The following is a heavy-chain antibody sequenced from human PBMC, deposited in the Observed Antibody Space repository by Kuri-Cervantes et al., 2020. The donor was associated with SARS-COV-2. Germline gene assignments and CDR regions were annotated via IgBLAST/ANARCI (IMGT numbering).Heavy chain of an antibody. V-gene: IGHV4-34*01. CDR1: GGSFSGYY. D-gene: IGHD3-10*01. J-gene: IGHJ1*01. CDR3: AGGSMRGAASQYFQH. CDR2: INHSGNT. Sequence: SETLSLTCAVYGGSFSGYYWSWIRQPPGKGLEWIGEINHSGNTNYIPSLKSRVTISVDTSKKQFSLKMYSVTAADTAVYYCAGGSMRGAASQYFQHWGQGTLVTVSS.